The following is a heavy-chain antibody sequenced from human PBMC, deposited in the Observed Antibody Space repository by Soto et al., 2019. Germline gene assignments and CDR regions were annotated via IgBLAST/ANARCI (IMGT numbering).Heavy chain of an antibody. CDR1: GGTFSSYA. CDR2: IIPIFGTA. V-gene: IGHV1-69*13. CDR3: ARPLDSGYDCRDAFDI. D-gene: IGHD5-12*01. Sequence: SVKVSCKASGGTFSSYAISWVQQAPGQGLESMGGIIPIFGTANYAQKFQGRVTITADESTSTAYMELSSLRSEDTAVYYCARPLDSGYDCRDAFDIWGQGTMVTVSS. J-gene: IGHJ3*02.